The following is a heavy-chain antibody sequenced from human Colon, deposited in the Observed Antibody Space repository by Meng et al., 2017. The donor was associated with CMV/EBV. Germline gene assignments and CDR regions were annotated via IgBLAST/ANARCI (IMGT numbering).Heavy chain of an antibody. CDR2: IYYSGST. J-gene: IGHJ5*02. CDR3: ARANALMKGWFDP. CDR1: GGSTSSYY. Sequence: SETLSLTCTVSGGSTSSYYWSWIRQPPGKGLEWIGYIYYSGSTNYNPSLKSRVTISVDTSKNQFSLKLSSVTAADTAVYYCARANALMKGWFDPWGQGTLVTVSS. V-gene: IGHV4-59*01. D-gene: IGHD2-8*01.